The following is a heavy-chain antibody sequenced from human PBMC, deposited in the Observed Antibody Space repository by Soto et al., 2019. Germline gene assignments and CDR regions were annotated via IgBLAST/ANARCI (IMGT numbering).Heavy chain of an antibody. J-gene: IGHJ2*01. D-gene: IGHD3-22*01. CDR3: AKDRGTAPDIDDSSGKPGWYFDL. Sequence: GASVKVSCKASGYTFTSYYMHWVRQAPGQGLEWMGVINPSGGSTSYAQKFQGRVTMTRDTSTSTVYMELSSLRSEDTAVYYCAKDRGTAPDIDDSSGKPGWYFDLWGRGTLVTVSS. V-gene: IGHV1-46*03. CDR2: INPSGGST. CDR1: GYTFTSYY.